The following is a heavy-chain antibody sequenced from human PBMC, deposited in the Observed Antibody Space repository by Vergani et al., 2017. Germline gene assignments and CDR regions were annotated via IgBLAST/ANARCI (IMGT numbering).Heavy chain of an antibody. CDR3: ARDLVSRSSSFDY. V-gene: IGHV3-21*01. J-gene: IGHJ4*02. D-gene: IGHD6-13*01. Sequence: EVQLVESGGGLVKPGGSLRLSCAASGFTFSSYSMNWVRQAPGKGLEWVSSISSSSSYIYYADSVKGRFTISRDNAKNSLYLQMNSLRAEDTAVYYCARDLVSRSSSFDYWGQGTLATVSS. CDR2: ISSSSSYI. CDR1: GFTFSSYS.